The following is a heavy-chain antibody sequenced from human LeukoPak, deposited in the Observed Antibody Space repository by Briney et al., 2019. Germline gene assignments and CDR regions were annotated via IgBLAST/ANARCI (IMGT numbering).Heavy chain of an antibody. CDR2: ISGSGGST. CDR3: AKAQNRQLTIKIDY. CDR1: GFTFSSSG. D-gene: IGHD6-13*01. J-gene: IGHJ4*02. V-gene: IGHV3-23*01. Sequence: GGSLRLSCAASGFTFSSSGISWVRQAPGKGLEWVSAISGSGGSTYYADSVKGRFTISRDNSKNTLYLQMNSLRAEDTAVYYCAKAQNRQLTIKIDYWGQGTLVTVSS.